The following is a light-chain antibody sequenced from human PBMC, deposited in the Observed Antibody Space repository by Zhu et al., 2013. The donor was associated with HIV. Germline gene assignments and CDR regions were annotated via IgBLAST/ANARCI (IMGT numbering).Light chain of an antibody. J-gene: IGKJ3*01. Sequence: DIALTQSPATLSLSPGERATLSCRASQNISTFLAWYQHKSGQAPKLLIYDASVRATDIPARFSGGGSGTEFALTVYGLQPEDSATYYCQQTKSYPFSFGPGTKVDVK. CDR1: QNISTF. CDR3: QQTKSYPFS. CDR2: DAS. V-gene: IGKV3-11*01.